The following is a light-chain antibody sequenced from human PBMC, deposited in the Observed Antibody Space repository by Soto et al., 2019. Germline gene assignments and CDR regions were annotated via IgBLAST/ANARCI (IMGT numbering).Light chain of an antibody. CDR3: NKYNSYSPYF. CDR2: DAS. Sequence: DIQMTQSPSTLSASVGDRVTITCRASQSISSWLAWYQQKPGKAPKLLIYDASSLESGVPSRFSGSGSGTYYPPPNSTLPPIVFQPYSCNKYNSYSPYFLGRGTKLEIK. CDR1: QSISSW. V-gene: IGKV1-5*01. J-gene: IGKJ2*01.